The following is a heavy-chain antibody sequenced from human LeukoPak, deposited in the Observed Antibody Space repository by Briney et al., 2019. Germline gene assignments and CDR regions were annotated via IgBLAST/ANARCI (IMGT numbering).Heavy chain of an antibody. CDR1: GGSISSSSYY. D-gene: IGHD2-21*01. Sequence: SETLSLTCTVSGGSISSSSYYWGWIRQPPGKGLEWIGSIYYSGSTYYNPSLKSRVTISVDTSKNQFSLKLSSVTAADTALYYCARQEEVLCYFDYWGQGTLVTVSS. CDR3: ARQEEVLCYFDY. CDR2: IYYSGST. V-gene: IGHV4-39*01. J-gene: IGHJ4*02.